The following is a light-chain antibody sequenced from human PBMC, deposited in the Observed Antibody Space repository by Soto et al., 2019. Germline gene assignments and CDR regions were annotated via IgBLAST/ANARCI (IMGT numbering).Light chain of an antibody. Sequence: VLTRSPGTLSLSPGARPTLSCRASQSVSNNYLAWYQQKPGQAPRLLIYGASNRATGIPDRFSGGGSGKYFTPTISRLEPEYVAVYYCQQYGSSGTFGQGTKVDIK. CDR3: QQYGSSGT. J-gene: IGKJ1*01. V-gene: IGKV3-20*01. CDR2: GAS. CDR1: QSVSNNY.